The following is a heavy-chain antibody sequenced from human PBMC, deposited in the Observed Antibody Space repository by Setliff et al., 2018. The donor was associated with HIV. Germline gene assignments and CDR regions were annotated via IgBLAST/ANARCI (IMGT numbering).Heavy chain of an antibody. CDR2: IYTSGST. V-gene: IGHV4-4*09. Sequence: PSETLSLTCTVSGGSFSDYYRSWIRQPPGKGLEWIGYIYTSGSTNYNPSLKSRVTIPLDTSKNQFSLKLSSVTAADTAVYYCARDSVVVITLDAFDIWGQGTMVTVS. J-gene: IGHJ3*02. CDR3: ARDSVVVITLDAFDI. D-gene: IGHD3-22*01. CDR1: GGSFSDYY.